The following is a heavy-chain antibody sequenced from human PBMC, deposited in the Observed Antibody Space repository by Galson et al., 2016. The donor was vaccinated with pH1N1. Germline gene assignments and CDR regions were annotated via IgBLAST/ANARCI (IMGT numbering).Heavy chain of an antibody. CDR2: IYTSGST. D-gene: IGHD6-19*01. CDR3: ARGLAVAGTFYFDP. V-gene: IGHV4-61*09. CDR1: GGSASSGSYY. J-gene: IGHJ4*02. Sequence: LSLTCTVSGGSASSGSYYWSWIRQPAEKGLEWIGYIYTSGSTSYNPSLKSRVTMSVDTSKNQFSLKLTSVTAADTAVYYCARGLAVAGTFYFDPWGQGTLVTVSS.